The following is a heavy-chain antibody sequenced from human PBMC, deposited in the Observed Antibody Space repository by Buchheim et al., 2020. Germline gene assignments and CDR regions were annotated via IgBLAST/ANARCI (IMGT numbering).Heavy chain of an antibody. CDR1: RFTFSSYA. CDR3: ARARVPGRDYYYGMDV. CDR2: ISYDGSNK. V-gene: IGHV3-30*04. J-gene: IGHJ6*02. Sequence: QVQLVESGGGVVQPGRSLRLSCAASRFTFSSYAMHWVRQAPGKGLEWVAVISYDGSNKYYADSVKGRFTISRDNSKNTLYLQMNSLRAEDTAVYYCARARVPGRDYYYGMDVWGQGTT.